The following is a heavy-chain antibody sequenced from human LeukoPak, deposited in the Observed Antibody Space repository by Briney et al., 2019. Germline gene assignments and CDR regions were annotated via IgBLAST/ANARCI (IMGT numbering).Heavy chain of an antibody. D-gene: IGHD1-26*01. CDR2: FSYSGST. J-gene: IGHJ4*02. Sequence: SETLSLTCSVSGVSVSTYYWIWIRQPPAKGLEWMGFFSYSGSTKYNPSLKSRVTMSVDTSKNQFSLKLNSVTAADTAVYYCARMYSGTSYYFDYWGQGTLVTVSS. V-gene: IGHV4-59*02. CDR1: GVSVSTYY. CDR3: ARMYSGTSYYFDY.